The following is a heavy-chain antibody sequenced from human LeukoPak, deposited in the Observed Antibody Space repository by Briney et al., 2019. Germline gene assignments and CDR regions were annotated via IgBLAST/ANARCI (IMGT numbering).Heavy chain of an antibody. CDR1: GFTISSNY. V-gene: IGHV3-53*01. CDR2: IYSSGST. Sequence: RGSLRLSCAASGFTISSNYMSWVRQAPGQGLEWVSVIYSSGSTYYTDSVKGRFTISRDTSKNTLYLQMNSLRAEDTAVYYCAKDGQPSTRSYLCTNGICYEDYWGQGTLVTVSS. CDR3: AKDGQPSTRSYLCTNGICYEDY. J-gene: IGHJ4*02. D-gene: IGHD2-8*01.